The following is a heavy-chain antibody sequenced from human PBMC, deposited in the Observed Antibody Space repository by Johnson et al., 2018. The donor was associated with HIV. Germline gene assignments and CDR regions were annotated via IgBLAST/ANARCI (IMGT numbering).Heavy chain of an antibody. CDR2: INSDGSST. D-gene: IGHD2-15*01. CDR1: GFTFSSYW. CDR3: ARDGEYCSGGSCSDAFDI. V-gene: IGHV3-74*01. Sequence: VQLVESGGGLVQPGGSLRLSCAASGFTFSSYWMHWVRQAPGKGLVWVSRINSDGSSTSYADSVEGRLPISRDNSKNTLYLQMNSLRAEDTALYYCARDGEYCSGGSCSDAFDIWGQGTMVTVSS. J-gene: IGHJ3*02.